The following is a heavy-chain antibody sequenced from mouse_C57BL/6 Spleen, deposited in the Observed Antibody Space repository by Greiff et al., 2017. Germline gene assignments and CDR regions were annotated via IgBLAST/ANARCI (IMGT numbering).Heavy chain of an antibody. J-gene: IGHJ2*01. CDR3: ARRRENYFDY. Sequence: EVQRVESGPGLVKPSQSLSLTCSVTGYSITSGYYWNWIRQFPGNKLEWMGYISYDGSNNYNPSLKNRISITRDTSKNQFFLKLNSVTTEDTATYYCARRRENYFDYWGQGTTLTVSS. CDR1: GYSITSGYY. CDR2: ISYDGSN. V-gene: IGHV3-6*01.